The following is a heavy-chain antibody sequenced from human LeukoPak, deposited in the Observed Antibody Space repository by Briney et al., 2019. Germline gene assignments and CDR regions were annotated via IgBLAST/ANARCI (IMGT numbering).Heavy chain of an antibody. CDR1: GFTFSRHA. D-gene: IGHD3-22*01. Sequence: GGSLRLSCAASGFTFSRHAMHWVRQAPGKGLEWVAVIWYDGSNKYYADSEKGRSTISRDNSNNTLYLQLNSLRADDTAVYYCANVTDSSGYFPSDYWGQGTLVTVSS. J-gene: IGHJ4*02. V-gene: IGHV3-33*06. CDR3: ANVTDSSGYFPSDY. CDR2: IWYDGSNK.